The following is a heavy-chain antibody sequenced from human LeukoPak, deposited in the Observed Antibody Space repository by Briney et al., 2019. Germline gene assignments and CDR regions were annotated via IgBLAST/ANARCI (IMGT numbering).Heavy chain of an antibody. V-gene: IGHV3-23*01. Sequence: GGSLRLSCAASGFTFSSYAMSWVRQAPGKGLEWVSAIGGSGGRTYYADSVKGRFTISRDNSKNTLYLQMNSLRAEDTAVYYCAKDADSSSWYPDYWGQGTLVTVSS. CDR1: GFTFSSYA. D-gene: IGHD6-13*01. J-gene: IGHJ4*02. CDR3: AKDADSSSWYPDY. CDR2: IGGSGGRT.